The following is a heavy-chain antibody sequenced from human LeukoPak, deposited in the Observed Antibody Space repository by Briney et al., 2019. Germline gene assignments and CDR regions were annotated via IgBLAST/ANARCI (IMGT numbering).Heavy chain of an antibody. V-gene: IGHV3-7*01. CDR3: ARVRLLWFGELLQAFDY. CDR1: GFTFSSYW. Sequence: GGSLRLSCAASGFTFSSYWMSWVRQAPGKGLEWVAHIKQDGSEKYYVDSVKGRFTISRDNAKNSLYLQMNSLRAEDTAVYYCARVRLLWFGELLQAFDYWGQGTLVTVSS. J-gene: IGHJ4*02. D-gene: IGHD3-10*01. CDR2: IKQDGSEK.